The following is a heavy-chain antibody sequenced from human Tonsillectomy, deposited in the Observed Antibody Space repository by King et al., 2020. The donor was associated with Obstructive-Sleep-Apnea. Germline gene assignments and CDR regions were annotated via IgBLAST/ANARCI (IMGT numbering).Heavy chain of an antibody. V-gene: IGHV3-48*04. CDR2: ISSSTSTI. CDR1: GITFSSYS. J-gene: IGHJ3*01. CDR3: ATGRPDAFDF. Sequence: VQLVESGGGLVQPGGSLRLSCAASGITFSSYSMNWVRQAPGKGLEWVSYISSSTSTIYYADSVKGRFTISRDNAKNSLYLQMNSLRAEDTAVYYCATGRPDAFDFWGRGTMVTVSS. D-gene: IGHD1-26*01.